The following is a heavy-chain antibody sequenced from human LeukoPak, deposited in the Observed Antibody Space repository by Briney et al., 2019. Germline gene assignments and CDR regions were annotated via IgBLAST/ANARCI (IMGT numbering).Heavy chain of an antibody. CDR3: ARNGGSGWS. CDR2: INHSGST. CDR1: GGSFSGYY. J-gene: IGHJ4*02. D-gene: IGHD6-19*01. Sequence: KASETLSLTCAVYGGSFSGYYWSWIRQPPGKGLEWIGEINHSGSTNYNPSLKSRVTISVDTSKNQFSLKLSSVTAADTAVYYCARNGGSGWSWGQGTLVTVSS. V-gene: IGHV4-34*01.